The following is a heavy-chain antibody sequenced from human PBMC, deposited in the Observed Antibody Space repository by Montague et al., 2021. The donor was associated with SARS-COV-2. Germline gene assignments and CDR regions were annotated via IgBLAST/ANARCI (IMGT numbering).Heavy chain of an antibody. D-gene: IGHD3-22*01. CDR1: GFSLSTTGVG. Sequence: PALVKPTQTLTLTCTFSGFSLSTTGVGVGWIRQPPGKALECLAPIYWDDDKRYSPSLKSRLTITRDTSKNQVVLTMTNMDPVDTATYYCAHRIARHYDTSAYLWCPFDFWGQGTLVTVSS. J-gene: IGHJ4*02. V-gene: IGHV2-5*02. CDR2: IYWDDDK. CDR3: AHRIARHYDTSAYLWCPFDF.